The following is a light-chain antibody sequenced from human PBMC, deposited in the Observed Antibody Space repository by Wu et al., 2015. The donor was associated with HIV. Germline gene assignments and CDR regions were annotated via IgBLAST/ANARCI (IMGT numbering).Light chain of an antibody. CDR2: EAS. J-gene: IGKJ5*01. CDR1: QSASRK. CDR3: QQYNNWPPIT. V-gene: IGKV3-15*01. Sequence: EIVMTQSPATLSVSPGERATLSCRASQSASRKLAWYQQKPGQAPRLLIYEASTRAAGIPARFSGSGSGTDFTLTITSMQSEDFAVYYCQQYNNWPPITFGQGTRLEIK.